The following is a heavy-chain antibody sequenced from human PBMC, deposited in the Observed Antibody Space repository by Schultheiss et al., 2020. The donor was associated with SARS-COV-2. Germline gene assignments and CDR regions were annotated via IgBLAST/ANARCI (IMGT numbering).Heavy chain of an antibody. V-gene: IGHV4-39*01. D-gene: IGHD1-7*01. J-gene: IGHJ3*02. CDR1: GGSISSSSYY. CDR3: ARHRETVWNYDAFDI. CDR2: IYYSGST. Sequence: SETLSLTCTVSGGSISSSSYYWGWIRQPPGKGLEWIGSIYYSGSTYYNPSLKSRVTISVDTSKNQFSLKLSSVTAADKAVYYCARHRETVWNYDAFDIWGQGTMVTVSS.